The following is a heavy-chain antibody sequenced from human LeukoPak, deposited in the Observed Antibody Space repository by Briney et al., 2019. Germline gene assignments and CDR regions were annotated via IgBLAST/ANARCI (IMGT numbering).Heavy chain of an antibody. D-gene: IGHD3-10*01. Sequence: SETLSLTCTVSGVSISSSNSYWGWIRQPPGKGLGWIGSIYYSGNTYYNAALKSQVSISIDTSKNQFSLRLTSVTAADTAVYYCARDPNLYGSGAFDYWGQGTLVIVSS. J-gene: IGHJ4*02. CDR1: GVSISSSNSY. CDR2: IYYSGNT. V-gene: IGHV4-39*02. CDR3: ARDPNLYGSGAFDY.